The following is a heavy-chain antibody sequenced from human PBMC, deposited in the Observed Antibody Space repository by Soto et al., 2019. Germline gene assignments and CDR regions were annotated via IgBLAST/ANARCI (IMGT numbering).Heavy chain of an antibody. J-gene: IGHJ4*02. D-gene: IGHD3-3*01. Sequence: SETLSLTCTVSGASISSSRSYWGWVRQPPGKGLEWIVSFYYTGGTYSTYYNPSLKSRVTISVDTSKSQFSLNLRSVTAADTAVYYCASPRQGNYDFLSGYFALDYWGQGTLVTVSS. V-gene: IGHV4-39*01. CDR3: ASPRQGNYDFLSGYFALDY. CDR2: FYYTGGT. CDR1: GASISSSRSY.